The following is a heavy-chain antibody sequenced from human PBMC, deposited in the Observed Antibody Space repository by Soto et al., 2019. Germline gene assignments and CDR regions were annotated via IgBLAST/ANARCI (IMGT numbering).Heavy chain of an antibody. CDR2: VYATGTS. CDR3: VRGGSKTLRDCFDP. CDR1: GGSMSKFY. J-gene: IGHJ5*02. D-gene: IGHD4-17*01. Sequence: SETLSLTCSVSGGSMSKFYWSWIRKTAGKGLEWMGRVYATGTSDYNPSLRSRIAMSVDISKKTFSLRLRSVTAADTGVYYCVRGGSKTLRDCFDPWGQGILVTVS. V-gene: IGHV4-4*07.